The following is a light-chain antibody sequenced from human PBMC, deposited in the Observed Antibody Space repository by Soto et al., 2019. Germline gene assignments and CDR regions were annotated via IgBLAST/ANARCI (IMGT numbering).Light chain of an antibody. V-gene: IGKV3-20*01. CDR3: QQYGSSPWG. J-gene: IGKJ1*01. Sequence: EIVLTQSPGTLSLFPGERATLSCRASQSVSSSYLAWYQQKPGHAPRLLIYGASSRATGIPDRFSGSGSGTDFTLTISRLEPEDFAVYYCQQYGSSPWGFGQGTKVDIK. CDR2: GAS. CDR1: QSVSSSY.